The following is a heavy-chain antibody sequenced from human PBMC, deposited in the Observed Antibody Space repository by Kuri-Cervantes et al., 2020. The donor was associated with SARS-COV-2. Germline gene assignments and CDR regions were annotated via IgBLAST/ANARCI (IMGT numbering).Heavy chain of an antibody. D-gene: IGHD2-2*01. CDR3: ARDRGVDYCSSTSCPSGPFGPFDP. CDR1: GFTFSSYA. J-gene: IGHJ5*02. Sequence: GGSLRLSCAASGFTFSSYAMHWVRQAPGKGLEWVAVISYDGSNKYYADSVKGRSTISRDNSKNTLYLQMNSLRAEDTAVYYCARDRGVDYCSSTSCPSGPFGPFDPWGQGTLVTVSS. V-gene: IGHV3-30-3*01. CDR2: ISYDGSNK.